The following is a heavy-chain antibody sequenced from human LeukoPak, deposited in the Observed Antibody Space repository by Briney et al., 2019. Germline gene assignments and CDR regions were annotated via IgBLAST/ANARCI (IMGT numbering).Heavy chain of an antibody. CDR1: GGSFSGYY. CDR3: ARGPKYDFWSGYYLGGDAFDI. J-gene: IGHJ3*02. Sequence: SETLSLTCAVYGGSFSGYYWSWIRQPPGKGGEGIGEINHSGSTNYNPSLKSRVTISVDTSKNQFSLKLSSVTAADTAVYYCARGPKYDFWSGYYLGGDAFDIWGQGTMVTVSS. CDR2: INHSGST. D-gene: IGHD3-3*01. V-gene: IGHV4-34*01.